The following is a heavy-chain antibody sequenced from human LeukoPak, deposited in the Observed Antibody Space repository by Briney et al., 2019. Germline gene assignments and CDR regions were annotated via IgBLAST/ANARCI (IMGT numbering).Heavy chain of an antibody. J-gene: IGHJ4*02. D-gene: IGHD6-13*01. CDR2: ITTTFYT. CDR3: ARVRANWYEDY. CDR1: GFTFSSYS. V-gene: IGHV3-21*01. Sequence: GGSLRLSCAASGFTFSSYSFNWVRQVPGKGLEWVSSITTTFYTYYTDSVKGRFTISRDNAKNSLYLQMISLRAEDTAVYYCARVRANWYEDYWGLGTLVTVSS.